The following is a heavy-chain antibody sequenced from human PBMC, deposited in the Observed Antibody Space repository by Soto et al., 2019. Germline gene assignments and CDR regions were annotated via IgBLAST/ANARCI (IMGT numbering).Heavy chain of an antibody. CDR3: ARDLSLRSDAFDI. D-gene: IGHD4-17*01. CDR1: GGSISSGGYY. V-gene: IGHV4-31*03. Sequence: QVQLQESGPGLVKPSQTLSLTCTVSGGSISSGGYYWSWIRQHPGKGLEGIGYIYYSGSTYYNPSLKSRVTISVDTSKNQFSLKLSSVTAADTAVYYCARDLSLRSDAFDIWGQGTMVTVSS. J-gene: IGHJ3*02. CDR2: IYYSGST.